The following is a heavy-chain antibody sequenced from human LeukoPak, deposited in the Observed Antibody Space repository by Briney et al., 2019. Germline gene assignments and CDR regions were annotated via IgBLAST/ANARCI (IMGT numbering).Heavy chain of an antibody. V-gene: IGHV1-69*05. CDR2: IIPIIGTA. CDR1: GGTFSSYA. CDR3: ARTPPDGYNRYYFDY. J-gene: IGHJ4*02. Sequence: SSVKVSCKASGGTFSSYAISWVRQAPGQGLEWMGGIIPIIGTANYAQRFQGRVTITTDESTSTAYMELSSLRSEDTAVYYCARTPPDGYNRYYFDYWGQGTLVTVSS. D-gene: IGHD5-24*01.